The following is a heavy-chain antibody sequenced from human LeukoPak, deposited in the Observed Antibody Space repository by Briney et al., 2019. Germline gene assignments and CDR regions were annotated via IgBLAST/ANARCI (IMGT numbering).Heavy chain of an antibody. CDR2: IHYSGST. CDR3: ATLQSSGWAPRGGDS. CDR1: GGSISRDSYY. Sequence: PSETLSLTCTVSGGSISRDSYYWAWIRQPPGKGLEWIGSIHYSGSTHYNPSLQSRVTISVDTSKAQFSLKLSSVTAADTAVYYCATLQSSGWAPRGGDSWGQGTLVTVSS. D-gene: IGHD6-19*01. J-gene: IGHJ4*02. V-gene: IGHV4-39*01.